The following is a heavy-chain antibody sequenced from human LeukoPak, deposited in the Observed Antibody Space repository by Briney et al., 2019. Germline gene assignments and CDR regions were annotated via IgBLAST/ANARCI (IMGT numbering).Heavy chain of an antibody. CDR1: GFTVSITY. J-gene: IGHJ4*02. CDR2: LYSGGTT. CDR3: ARAGWYSSGPD. D-gene: IGHD6-19*01. V-gene: IGHV3-66*02. Sequence: PGGSLRLSCAASGFTVSITYMSWVRQAPGKGREWVSVLYSGGTTYYADSVKGRFTISRDNSKNTLYLQMNSLRAEDTAVYYCARAGWYSSGPDWGQGTLVTVST.